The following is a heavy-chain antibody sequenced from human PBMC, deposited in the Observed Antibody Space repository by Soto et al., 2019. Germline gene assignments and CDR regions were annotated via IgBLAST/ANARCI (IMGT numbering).Heavy chain of an antibody. CDR1: GLTFNNYG. D-gene: IGHD2-15*01. Sequence: PGRSLRLSCAASGLTFNNYGMSWVRQAPGKGLEWVSAISGSGGSTYYADSVKGRFTISRENSKNTLYLQMNSLRAEDAAVYYCAKDLVGSNADYYDYWGQGTLVTVSS. CDR2: ISGSGGST. CDR3: AKDLVGSNADYYDY. V-gene: IGHV3-23*01. J-gene: IGHJ4*02.